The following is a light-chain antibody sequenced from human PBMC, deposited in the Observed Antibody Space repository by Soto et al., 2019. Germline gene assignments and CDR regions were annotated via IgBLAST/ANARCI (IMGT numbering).Light chain of an antibody. CDR2: EGS. Sequence: QSALTQPASVSGSPGQSITISCTGTSSDVGSYNLVSWYQQHPGKAPKLMIYEGSKRPSGVSNRFSGSKSGNTASLTISGLQAEDEADYYCCSYAGGRTFSVVFGGGTKLTVL. V-gene: IGLV2-23*03. CDR3: CSYAGGRTFSVV. J-gene: IGLJ2*01. CDR1: SSDVGSYNL.